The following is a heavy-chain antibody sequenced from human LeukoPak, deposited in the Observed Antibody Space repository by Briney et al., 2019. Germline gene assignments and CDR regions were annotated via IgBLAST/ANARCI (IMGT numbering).Heavy chain of an antibody. CDR2: IYYSGST. J-gene: IGHJ4*02. D-gene: IGHD3-3*01. Sequence: SQTLSLTCTVSGGSISSGGYYWSWIRQHPGKGLEWIGYIYYSGSTYYNPSLKSRVTISVDTSKNQFSLKLSSVTAADTAVYYCATNRFLAAPSVDYWGQGTLVTVSS. CDR1: GGSISSGGYY. V-gene: IGHV4-31*03. CDR3: ATNRFLAAPSVDY.